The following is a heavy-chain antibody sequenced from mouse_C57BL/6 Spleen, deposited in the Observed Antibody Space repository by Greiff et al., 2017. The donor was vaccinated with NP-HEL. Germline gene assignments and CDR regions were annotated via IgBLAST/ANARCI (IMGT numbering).Heavy chain of an antibody. CDR3: ARYGSSYFDY. Sequence: VQLQQPGAELVRPGSSVKLSCKASGYTFTSYWMDWVKQRPGQGLEWIGNIYPSDSETHYNQKFKDKATLTVDKSSSTAYMQLSSLTSEDSAVYYCARYGSSYFDYWGQGTTLTVSS. CDR1: GYTFTSYW. CDR2: IYPSDSET. D-gene: IGHD1-1*01. J-gene: IGHJ2*01. V-gene: IGHV1-61*01.